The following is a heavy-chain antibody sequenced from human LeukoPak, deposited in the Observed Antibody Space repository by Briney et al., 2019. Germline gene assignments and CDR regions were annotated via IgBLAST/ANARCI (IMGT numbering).Heavy chain of an antibody. CDR2: MYSGGAT. V-gene: IGHV3-66*02. D-gene: IGHD6-13*01. CDR1: GVTVSSSY. CDR3: ARDRMSAAAVGRLEY. Sequence: PGGSLRLSCAASGVTVSSSYMSWVRQAPGKGLEWVSIMYSGGATDYADSVKGRFTVSRDSSKNTLFLQMNSLSVDDTALYYCARDRMSAAAVGRLEYWGQGSLVTVSS. J-gene: IGHJ4*02.